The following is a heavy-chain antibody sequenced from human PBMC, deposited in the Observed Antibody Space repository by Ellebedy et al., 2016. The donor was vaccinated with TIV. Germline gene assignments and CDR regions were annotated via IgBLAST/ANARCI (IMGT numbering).Heavy chain of an antibody. CDR2: MNPKSGNT. CDR3: ARSAYSSPFYFKYYYNGMDV. Sequence: AASVKVSCKASGYTFTSYDINWVRQATGQGLEWMGWMNPKSGNTGYAQKFQGRVTMTSSSSISTVYMELSSLRSEDTAVYYCARSAYSSPFYFKYYYNGMDVWGQGTTVTVSS. J-gene: IGHJ6*02. V-gene: IGHV1-8*01. CDR1: GYTFTSYD. D-gene: IGHD6-19*01.